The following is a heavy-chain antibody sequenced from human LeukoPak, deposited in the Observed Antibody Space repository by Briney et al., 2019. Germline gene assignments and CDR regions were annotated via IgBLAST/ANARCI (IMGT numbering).Heavy chain of an antibody. J-gene: IGHJ4*02. V-gene: IGHV3-21*01. D-gene: IGHD3-10*02. CDR3: ARDPNVLGITPYYFDF. CDR2: ISSDSSYI. Sequence: PGGSLRLSCAASGFTFSDYTMTWVRQAPGKGLEWVASISSDSSYIDYADSVKGRFTISRDNAKNSLFLRRDTLRGDATGIYYCARDPNVLGITPYYFDFWGQGTLVTVSS. CDR1: GFTFSDYT.